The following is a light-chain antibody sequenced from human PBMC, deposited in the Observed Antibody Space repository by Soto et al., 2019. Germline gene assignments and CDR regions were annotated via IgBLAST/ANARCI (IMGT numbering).Light chain of an antibody. V-gene: IGKV1-33*01. CDR2: DAS. J-gene: IGKJ3*01. Sequence: DIQMTQSPSSLSASVGDRVTITCQASQDISNYLNWYQQKPGKATKLLIYDASNLETGVPSRFSGSGYGTDFTFTISSLQPEDIATYYCQQYDNLLLFTFGPGTKVDIK. CDR3: QQYDNLLLFT. CDR1: QDISNY.